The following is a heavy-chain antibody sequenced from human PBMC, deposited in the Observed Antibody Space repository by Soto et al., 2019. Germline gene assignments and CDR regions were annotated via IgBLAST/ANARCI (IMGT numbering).Heavy chain of an antibody. CDR2: INAGNANT. D-gene: IGHD3-3*01. Sequence: QVQLVQSGTEEKKPGASVKVSCKASGYTITNNAIQWVRQAPGQRLEWMGWINAGNANTRYSQNFQGRVAITRDTSASTAYMELSSLTSEDTAMYFCARGGWSGHSLAYYFDSWGQGTLVTVSS. CDR3: ARGGWSGHSLAYYFDS. CDR1: GYTITNNA. J-gene: IGHJ4*02. V-gene: IGHV1-3*05.